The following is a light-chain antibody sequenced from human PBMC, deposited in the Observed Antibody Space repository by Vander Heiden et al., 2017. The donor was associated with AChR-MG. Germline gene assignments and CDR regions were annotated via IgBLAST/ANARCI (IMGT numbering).Light chain of an antibody. V-gene: IGKV4-1*01. CDR3: QQYYSTPFT. CDR2: WAS. J-gene: IGKJ3*01. CDR1: QIVLYSSNNTNY. Sequence: DIVMTQSPDSLPGSLGERATINCKSSQIVLYSSNNTNYLAWYQQTPGQPPKLLIYWASTRESGVPDRFSGSGSGTDFNLTISSLQAEDVAVYYCQQYYSTPFTFGPGTKVD.